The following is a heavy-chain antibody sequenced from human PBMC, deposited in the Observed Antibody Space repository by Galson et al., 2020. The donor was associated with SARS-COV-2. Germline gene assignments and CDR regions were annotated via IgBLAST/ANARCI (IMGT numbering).Heavy chain of an antibody. D-gene: IGHD2-8*01. V-gene: IGHV1-46*01. Sequence: ASVKVSCKASGYNFTNYYVHWVRQAPGQSLEWMGLINPTRGASTEYAQQFQGRVTMTRDTSTSTVYMELSRLTSEDTAVYFCARGGSIVQLVYSIKKHPFDSWGQGTRVTVAS. CDR1: GYNFTNYY. CDR3: ARGGSIVQLVYSIKKHPFDS. J-gene: IGHJ3*02. CDR2: INPTRGAST.